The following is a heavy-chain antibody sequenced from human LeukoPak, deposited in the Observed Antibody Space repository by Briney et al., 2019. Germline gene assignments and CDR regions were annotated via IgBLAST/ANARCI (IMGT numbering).Heavy chain of an antibody. J-gene: IGHJ2*01. CDR1: GYTFTGYY. CDR2: NNPHSGGT. D-gene: IGHD4-17*01. V-gene: IGHV1-2*02. Sequence: ASVKVSCKASGYTFTGYYIHWVRQAPGQGLEWMGWNNPHSGGTNYAQKFQGRVTMTRDTSISTAFMELSRLTSDDTAVYYCARGLLAGDYVNWYFDLWGRGTLVTVSS. CDR3: ARGLLAGDYVNWYFDL.